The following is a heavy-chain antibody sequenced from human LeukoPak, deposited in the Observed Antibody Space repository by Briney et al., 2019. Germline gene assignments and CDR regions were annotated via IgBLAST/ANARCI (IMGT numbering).Heavy chain of an antibody. CDR2: IYYSGST. D-gene: IGHD3/OR15-3a*01. CDR1: GGSISSYY. Sequence: SETLSLTCTVSGGSISSYYWSWIRQPPGKRLEWIGHIYYSGSTNYNPSLTSRVTISVDTSKSQFSLKLSSVTAADTDVYYCATRSSIWTGYQDTLYYFDSWGQGTLVTVSS. V-gene: IGHV4-59*01. CDR3: ATRSSIWTGYQDTLYYFDS. J-gene: IGHJ4*02.